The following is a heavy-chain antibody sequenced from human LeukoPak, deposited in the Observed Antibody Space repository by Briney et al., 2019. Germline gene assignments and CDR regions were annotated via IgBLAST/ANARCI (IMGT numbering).Heavy chain of an antibody. CDR2: IMPILGIA. CDR1: GDTFNNYA. J-gene: IGHJ4*02. D-gene: IGHD4-23*01. CDR3: ARVYGGHSPSLFYHFDY. V-gene: IGHV1-69*04. Sequence: ASVKVSCKASGDTFNNYAISWVRQAPGQGLEWMGRIMPILGIANYAQKFQGRVTITADTSTSTAYMEVSSLRSEDTAVYYCARVYGGHSPSLFYHFDYWGQGTLVTVSS.